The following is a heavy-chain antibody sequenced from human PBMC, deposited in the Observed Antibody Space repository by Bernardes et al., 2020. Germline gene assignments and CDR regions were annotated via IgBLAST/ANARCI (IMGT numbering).Heavy chain of an antibody. CDR1: GFIFSNSC. CDR2: INKDGSEK. CDR3: AEDSRAMTVVS. Sequence: GGYLRLSCATSGFIFSNSCMTWVRQAPGKGLEWVANINKDGSEKYYVDSVKGRFTISRDNSESSLYLQMNSLRAEDTALYYCAEDSRAMTVVSWGQGSMVTVSS. J-gene: IGHJ5*02. D-gene: IGHD2-2*01. V-gene: IGHV3-7*03.